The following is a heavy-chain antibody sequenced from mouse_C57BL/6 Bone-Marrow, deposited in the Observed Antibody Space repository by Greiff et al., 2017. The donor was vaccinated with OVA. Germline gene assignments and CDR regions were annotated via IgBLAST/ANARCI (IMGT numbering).Heavy chain of an antibody. CDR2: ISNGGGST. V-gene: IGHV5-12*01. CDR1: GFTFSDYY. Sequence: EVQLVESGGGLVQPGGSLKLSCAASGFTFSDYYMYWVRQTPEKRLEWVAYISNGGGSTYYPDTVKGRFTISRDNAKNTLYLQMSRLKSKDTAMYYCARQNYGSSFFDYWGQGTTLTVSS. J-gene: IGHJ2*01. CDR3: ARQNYGSSFFDY. D-gene: IGHD1-1*01.